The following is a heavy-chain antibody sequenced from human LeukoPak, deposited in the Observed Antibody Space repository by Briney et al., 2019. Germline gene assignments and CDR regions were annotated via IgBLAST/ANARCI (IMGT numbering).Heavy chain of an antibody. CDR3: ARGDPENYYYYYMDV. CDR2: ISSSSSTK. V-gene: IGHV3-48*01. D-gene: IGHD2-21*02. J-gene: IGHJ6*03. Sequence: GGSLRLSCAASGFTFSSYSMNWVRQAPGKGLEWVSYISSSSSTKYYADPMKGRFTISRDNAKNSLYLQMNSLRAEDTAVYYCARGDPENYYYYYMDVWGKGTTVTVSS. CDR1: GFTFSSYS.